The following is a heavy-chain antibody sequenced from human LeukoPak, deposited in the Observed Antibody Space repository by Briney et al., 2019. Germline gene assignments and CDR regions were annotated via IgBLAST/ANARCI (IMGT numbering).Heavy chain of an antibody. J-gene: IGHJ6*03. CDR3: ARSINDFWSGYYGYYYMDV. D-gene: IGHD3-3*01. Sequence: GGSLRLSCAASGFTFDDYAMHWVRQAPGKGLEWVSLISWDNGNTYYADSVKGRFTISRDNSKNSLYLQMKSLRAEDTALYYCARSINDFWSGYYGYYYMDVWGKGTTVTVSS. V-gene: IGHV3-43D*04. CDR2: ISWDNGNT. CDR1: GFTFDDYA.